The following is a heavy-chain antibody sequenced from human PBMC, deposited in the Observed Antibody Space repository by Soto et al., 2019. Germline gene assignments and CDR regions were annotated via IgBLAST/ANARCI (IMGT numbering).Heavy chain of an antibody. J-gene: IGHJ4*02. CDR2: ISSSSNTI. V-gene: IGHV3-48*01. Sequence: EVQLVESGGGLVQPGGSLRLSCAVSGFTLRSYSMNWVRQAPGKGLEWVSYISSSSNTIYYADSVKGRFTISRDNAKNSLYLQMNSLRAEDTAVYYCARFGVRGASTFDYWGQGTLVTVSS. CDR3: ARFGVRGASTFDY. D-gene: IGHD3-10*02. CDR1: GFTLRSYS.